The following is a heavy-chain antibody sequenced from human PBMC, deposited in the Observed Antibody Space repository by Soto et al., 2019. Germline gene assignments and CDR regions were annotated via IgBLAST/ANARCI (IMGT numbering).Heavy chain of an antibody. CDR1: GGSINSGRSS. CDR3: VRESTSSGPNWFDT. J-gene: IGHJ5*02. V-gene: IGHV4-30-2*01. Sequence: QLQLLESGSGLVKPSQTLSLTCSVSGGSINSGRSSWNWIRQPPGKGLEWIAYISHSGSTYYTPSLKCRVTISVDRSKNQFSLKLTSLTAADTAVYYCVRESTSSGPNWFDTWGPGILVTVSS. D-gene: IGHD2-8*02. CDR2: ISHSGST.